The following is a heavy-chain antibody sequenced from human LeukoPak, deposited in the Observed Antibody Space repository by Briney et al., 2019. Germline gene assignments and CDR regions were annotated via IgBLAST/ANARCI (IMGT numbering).Heavy chain of an antibody. Sequence: TGGSLSLSCAASGFTFSSYAMSWVRQAPGKGLEWVSAISGSGGSTYYADSVKGRFTISRDNSKNTLYLQMNSLRAEDTAVYYCARGAGYNYPYYFDYWGQGTLVTVSS. D-gene: IGHD5-24*01. V-gene: IGHV3-23*01. CDR3: ARGAGYNYPYYFDY. CDR1: GFTFSSYA. J-gene: IGHJ4*02. CDR2: ISGSGGST.